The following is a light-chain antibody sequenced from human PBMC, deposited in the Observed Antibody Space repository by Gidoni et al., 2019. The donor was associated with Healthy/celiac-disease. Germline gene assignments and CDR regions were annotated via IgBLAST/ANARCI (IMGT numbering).Light chain of an antibody. V-gene: IGKV1-39*01. CDR2: SAS. CDR3: QQSYSAPGT. CDR1: QSIRNY. Sequence: DIQMPQSPSSLSASVGDRVTLTCRASQSIRNYLSWYHQRLGEAPKLLIYSASSSQSGVPSRFSGSGSGTDFTLTISSLQPEDFATYYCQQSYSAPGTFGQGTRLDI. J-gene: IGKJ2*02.